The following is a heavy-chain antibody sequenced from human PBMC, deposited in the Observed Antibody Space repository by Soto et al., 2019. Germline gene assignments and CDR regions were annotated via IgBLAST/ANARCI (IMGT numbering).Heavy chain of an antibody. D-gene: IGHD5-18*01. J-gene: IGHJ3*02. Sequence: ESGGGVVQPGRSLRLSCAASGFTFSSYGMHWVRQAPGKGLEWVAVIWYDGSNKYYADSVKGRFTISRDNSKNTLYLQMNSLRAEDTAVYYCARARNTAMNAFDIWGQGTMVTVSS. CDR1: GFTFSSYG. V-gene: IGHV3-33*01. CDR2: IWYDGSNK. CDR3: ARARNTAMNAFDI.